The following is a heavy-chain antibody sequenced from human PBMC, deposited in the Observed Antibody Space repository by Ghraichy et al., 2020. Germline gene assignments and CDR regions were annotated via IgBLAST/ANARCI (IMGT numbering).Heavy chain of an antibody. Sequence: SQTLSLTCTVSGGSISSSSYYWGWIRQPPGKGLEWIGSVYYSGNTYYNPSLKSRVTISADTSKNQLSLKLSSVTAADTAVYYCARLPPRILPGTYSMDVWGQGTTVTVSS. CDR1: GGSISSSSYY. CDR2: VYYSGNT. V-gene: IGHV4-39*01. D-gene: IGHD3-9*01. CDR3: ARLPPRILPGTYSMDV. J-gene: IGHJ6*02.